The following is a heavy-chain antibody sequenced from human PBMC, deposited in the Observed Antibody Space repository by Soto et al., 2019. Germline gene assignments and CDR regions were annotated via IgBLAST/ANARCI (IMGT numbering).Heavy chain of an antibody. CDR1: GYTFTSYG. V-gene: IGHV1-18*01. Sequence: ASVKVSCKASGYTFTSYGISWVRQAPGQGLEWMGWISAYNGNTNYAQKLQGRVTMTTDTSTSTAYMELRSLRSDDTAVYYCARVPPSLVRGVIIVGYYYYMDVWGQGTMVT. CDR3: ARVPPSLVRGVIIVGYYYYMDV. CDR2: ISAYNGNT. J-gene: IGHJ6*03. D-gene: IGHD3-10*01.